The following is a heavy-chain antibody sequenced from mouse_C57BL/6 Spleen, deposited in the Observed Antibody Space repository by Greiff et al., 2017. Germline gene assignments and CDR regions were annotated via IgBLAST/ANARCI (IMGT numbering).Heavy chain of an antibody. CDR3: ARPYYYGSSIYYFDY. CDR1: GYTFTSYT. CDR2: INPSSGYT. J-gene: IGHJ2*01. V-gene: IGHV1-4*01. Sequence: QVQLQQSGAELARPGASVKMSCKASGYTFTSYTMHWVKQRPGQGLEWIGYINPSSGYTKYNQKFKDKATLTADKSSSTAYMQLSSLTSEDSAVYYCARPYYYGSSIYYFDYWGQGTTLTVSS. D-gene: IGHD1-1*01.